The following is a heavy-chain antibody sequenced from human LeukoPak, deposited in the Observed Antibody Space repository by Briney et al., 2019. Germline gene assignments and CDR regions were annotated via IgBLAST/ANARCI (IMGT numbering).Heavy chain of an antibody. J-gene: IGHJ4*02. CDR2: IYYSGST. Sequence: PSETLSLTCTVSGGSISSSSYYWGWIRPPPGKGLEWIGSIYYSGSTYYNPSLKSRVTISVDTSKNQFSLKLSPVTAADTAVYYCARQPRLASVHYWGQGTLVTVSS. CDR3: ARQPRLASVHY. CDR1: GGSISSSSYY. V-gene: IGHV4-39*01. D-gene: IGHD1-1*01.